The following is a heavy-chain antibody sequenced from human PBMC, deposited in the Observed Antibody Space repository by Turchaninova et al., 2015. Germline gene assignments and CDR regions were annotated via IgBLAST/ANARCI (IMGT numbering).Heavy chain of an antibody. Sequence: QVQLVESGGGVVQPGGSMRLSCAASGFTFSSYGMHWVRQAPGKGLGGVEFIRYDGSNKYYADSVKGRFTISRDKSKNTLYMQMNSLGAEDTAVYYCAKDRYNWNDVDAFDIWGQGTMVTVSS. CDR1: GFTFSSYG. V-gene: IGHV3-30*02. CDR2: IRYDGSNK. D-gene: IGHD1-20*01. CDR3: AKDRYNWNDVDAFDI. J-gene: IGHJ3*02.